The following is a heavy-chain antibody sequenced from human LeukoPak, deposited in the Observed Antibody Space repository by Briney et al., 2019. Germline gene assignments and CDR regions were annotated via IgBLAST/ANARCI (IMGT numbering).Heavy chain of an antibody. CDR1: GFILNSYT. J-gene: IGHJ6*03. CDR3: ARDGYSYGPRGYYYYMDV. D-gene: IGHD5-18*01. Sequence: GGSLRLSCAASGFILNSYTMNWVRQAPGKGLEWVSSISSDSSYIYYADSVKGRFTISRDNAKNSLYLQMNSLRAEDTAVYYCARDGYSYGPRGYYYYMDVWGKGTTVTISS. V-gene: IGHV3-21*01. CDR2: ISSDSSYI.